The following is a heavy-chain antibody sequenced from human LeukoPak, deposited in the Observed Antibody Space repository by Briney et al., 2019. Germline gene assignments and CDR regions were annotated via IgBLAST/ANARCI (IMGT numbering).Heavy chain of an antibody. CDR3: AKQHIVVVTATHDY. V-gene: IGHV3-23*01. CDR1: GFTFSSYA. Sequence: HPGGSLRLSCAASGFTFSSYAMSWVRQAPGKGLEAVSAISGSGGSTYYADSVKSRFTISRDNSKNTMYLQMNSLRAEDTAVYYCAKQHIVVVTATHDYWGQGTLVTVSS. CDR2: ISGSGGST. D-gene: IGHD2-21*02. J-gene: IGHJ4*02.